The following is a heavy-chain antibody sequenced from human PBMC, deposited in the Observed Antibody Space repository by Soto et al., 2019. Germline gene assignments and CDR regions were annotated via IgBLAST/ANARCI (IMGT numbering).Heavy chain of an antibody. V-gene: IGHV3-30*18. CDR2: ISEDGSRK. J-gene: IGHJ5*02. CDR3: TKGCGRGFDLCGS. CDR1: GFIFNNYG. D-gene: IGHD5-12*01. Sequence: QVQVVESGGGVAQPGRSLRLSCTVSGFIFNNYGMQRVRQAPGKGLEWVAVISEDGSRKYYADSVKGRFTISRDNSKNTLYLQMNSLRAEDTAVYYCTKGCGRGFDLCGSWGQGTLVTVSS.